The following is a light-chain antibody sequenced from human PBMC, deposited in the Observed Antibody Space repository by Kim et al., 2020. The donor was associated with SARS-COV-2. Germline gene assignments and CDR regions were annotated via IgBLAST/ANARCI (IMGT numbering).Light chain of an antibody. J-gene: IGLJ1*01. CDR2: YGS. CDR1: DIGTKS. Sequence: SYELTQPPSVSVAPGQTATITCGGDDIGTKSVHWNQQRPGQAPVVVIYYGSDRPSGIPERFSGSNSGNTATLTISRVEAGDEADYYCQVWDTRSDHYVFG. CDR3: QVWDTRSDHYV. V-gene: IGLV3-21*04.